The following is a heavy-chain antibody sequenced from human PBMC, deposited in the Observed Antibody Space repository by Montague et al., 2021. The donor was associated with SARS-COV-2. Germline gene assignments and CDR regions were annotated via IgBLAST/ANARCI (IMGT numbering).Heavy chain of an antibody. Sequence: CAISGDSVAGLRRRWGEHTPALPSQFQLVCRPYFKSKKYSDYAPXVRGRLTVNPDASKNEFSLELNYVTPEDTAVYYCVRYSGWFYFDFWGQGTLVTVSS. CDR3: VRYSGWFYFDF. CDR2: PYFKSKKYS. CDR1: GDSVAGLRRR. V-gene: IGHV6-1*01. J-gene: IGHJ4*02. D-gene: IGHD6-19*01.